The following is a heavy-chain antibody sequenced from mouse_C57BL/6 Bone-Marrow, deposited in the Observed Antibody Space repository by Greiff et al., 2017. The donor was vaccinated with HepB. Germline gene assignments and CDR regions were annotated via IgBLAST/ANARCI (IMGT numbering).Heavy chain of an antibody. CDR3: GRLPYAMDY. CDR2: INPYNGGT. J-gene: IGHJ4*01. Sequence: EVQLQQSGPVLVKPGASVKMSCKASGYTFTDYYMNWVKQSHGKSLEWIGVINPYNGGTSYNQKFKGKATLTVDKSSSTAYMELNSLTSEDSAVYYCGRLPYAMDYWGQGTSVTVSS. CDR1: GYTFTDYY. D-gene: IGHD2-2*01. V-gene: IGHV1-19*01.